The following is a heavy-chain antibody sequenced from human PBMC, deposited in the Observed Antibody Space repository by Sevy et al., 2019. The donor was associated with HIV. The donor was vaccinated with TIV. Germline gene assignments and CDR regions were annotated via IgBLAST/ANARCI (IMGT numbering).Heavy chain of an antibody. D-gene: IGHD3-3*01. CDR3: ARDPPITFFDGMDV. Sequence: GGSLRLSCAASGFTFSTFSMNWVRQAPGKGLEWVSFISFSSNYIYYADSVKGRFTISRDNAKNSLYLQMNSLRAEDTVVYYCARDPPITFFDGMDVWGQGTTVTVSS. CDR2: ISFSSNYI. CDR1: GFTFSTFS. V-gene: IGHV3-21*01. J-gene: IGHJ6*02.